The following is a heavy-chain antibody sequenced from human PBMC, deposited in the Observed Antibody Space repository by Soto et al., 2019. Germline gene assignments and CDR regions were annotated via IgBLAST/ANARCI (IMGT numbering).Heavy chain of an antibody. Sequence: GGSLRLSCAASGFTFSNAWMNWVRQAPGKGLEWVCSINSSSSYIYYADSVKGRFTISRDNPRNSLYRQMNSLRAEDTAVYYCARDRVRNVVVPAARDFDYWGQGTLVTVSS. CDR1: GFTFSNAW. CDR2: INSSSSYI. D-gene: IGHD2-2*01. CDR3: ARDRVRNVVVPAARDFDY. V-gene: IGHV3-21*01. J-gene: IGHJ4*02.